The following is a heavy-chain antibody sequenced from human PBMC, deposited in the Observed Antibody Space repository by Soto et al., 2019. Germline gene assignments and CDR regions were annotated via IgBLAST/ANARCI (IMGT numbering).Heavy chain of an antibody. CDR2: IYYSGST. D-gene: IGHD6-6*01. J-gene: IGHJ6*02. CDR1: GGSISSGDYY. CDR3: ARDSSSRDYYYYGMDV. Sequence: SETLSLTCTVSGGSISSGDYYWSWIRQPPGKGLEWIGYIYYSGSTYYNPSLKSRVTISVDTSKNQFSLKLSSVTAADTAVYYCARDSSSRDYYYYGMDVWGQGTTVTVSS. V-gene: IGHV4-30-4*01.